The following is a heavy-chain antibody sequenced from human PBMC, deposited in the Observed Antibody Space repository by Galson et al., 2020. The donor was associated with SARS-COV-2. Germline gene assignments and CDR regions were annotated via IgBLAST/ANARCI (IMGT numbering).Heavy chain of an antibody. CDR1: GGTFSSYA. V-gene: IGHV1-69*13. J-gene: IGHJ6*02. D-gene: IGHD2-2*01. Sequence: SVKVSCKASGGTFSSYAISWVRQAPGQGLEWMGGIIPIFGTANYAQKFQGRVTITADESTSTAYMELSSLRSEDTAVYYCARDLGTLGYCSRTSCRNYFYGMDVWGQGTTVTVSS. CDR2: IIPIFGTA. CDR3: ARDLGTLGYCSRTSCRNYFYGMDV.